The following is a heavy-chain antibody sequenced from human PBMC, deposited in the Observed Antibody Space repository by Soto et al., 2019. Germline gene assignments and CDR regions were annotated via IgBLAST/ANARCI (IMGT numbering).Heavy chain of an antibody. J-gene: IGHJ4*02. CDR3: AKDISRYDFWSGYYLPHYFDY. D-gene: IGHD3-3*01. Sequence: EVQLVESGGGLVQPGRSLRLSCAASGFTFDDYAMHWVRQAPGKGLEWVSGISWNSGSIGYADSVKGRFTISRDNAKNYLYLQMKSLRAEDTALYYCAKDISRYDFWSGYYLPHYFDYWGQGTLVTVSS. CDR1: GFTFDDYA. V-gene: IGHV3-9*01. CDR2: ISWNSGSI.